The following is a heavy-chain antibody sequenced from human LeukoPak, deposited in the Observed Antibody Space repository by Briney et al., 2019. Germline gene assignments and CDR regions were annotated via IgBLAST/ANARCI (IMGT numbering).Heavy chain of an antibody. D-gene: IGHD3-22*01. CDR2: ISSTGSNI. J-gene: IGHJ4*02. V-gene: IGHV3-48*03. CDR3: AATYYYDGSGDY. CDR1: GFTFSTYE. Sequence: GGSLRLSCAATGFTFSTYEMNWVREAPGKGLEWVSYISSTGSNIYYADSVKGRFTISRDNAKNSLYLLMNSLRTEDTAVYYCAATYYYDGSGDYWGQGTLVTVSS.